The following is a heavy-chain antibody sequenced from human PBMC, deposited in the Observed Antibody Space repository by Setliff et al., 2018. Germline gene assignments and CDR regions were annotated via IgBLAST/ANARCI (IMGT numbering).Heavy chain of an antibody. CDR2: IYYSGST. J-gene: IGHJ4*02. CDR3: ARCSRGGNDLNY. V-gene: IGHV4-31*03. D-gene: IGHD2-15*01. CDR1: GGSISSGGYY. Sequence: SETLSLTCTVSGGSISSGGYYWSWIRQHPGKGLEWIGYIYYSGSTYYNPSLKSRVTISVDTSKNQFSLKLSSVTAADTAVYYCARCSRGGNDLNYWGQGTLVTVPQ.